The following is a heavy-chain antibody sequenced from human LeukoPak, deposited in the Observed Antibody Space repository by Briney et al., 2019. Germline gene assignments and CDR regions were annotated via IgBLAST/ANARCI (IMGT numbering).Heavy chain of an antibody. D-gene: IGHD3-22*01. Sequence: GGSLRLSRAASGFTFSSYAMSWVRQAPGKGLEWVSAISGSGGSTYYADSVKGRFTISRDNSKNTLYLQMNSLRAEDTAVYYCARVGGDSSGYLYYFDYWGQGTLVTVSS. CDR2: ISGSGGST. J-gene: IGHJ4*02. V-gene: IGHV3-23*01. CDR3: ARVGGDSSGYLYYFDY. CDR1: GFTFSSYA.